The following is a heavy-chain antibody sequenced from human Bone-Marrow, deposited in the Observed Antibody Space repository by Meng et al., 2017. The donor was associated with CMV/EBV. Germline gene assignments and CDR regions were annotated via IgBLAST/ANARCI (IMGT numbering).Heavy chain of an antibody. CDR1: GYTFTSYG. CDR2: ISAYNGNT. J-gene: IGHJ3*02. D-gene: IGHD3-22*01. V-gene: IGHV1-18*01. Sequence: ASVKVSCKASGYTFTSYGISWVRQAPGQGLEWMGWISAYNGNTNYAQKFQGRVTMTTDTSTSTAYMELGSLRSDDTAVYYCARGARYYDSSGYQGSDAFDIWGQGTMVTVSS. CDR3: ARGARYYDSSGYQGSDAFDI.